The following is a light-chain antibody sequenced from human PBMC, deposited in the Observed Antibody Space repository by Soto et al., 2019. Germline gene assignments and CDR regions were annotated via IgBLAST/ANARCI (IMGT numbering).Light chain of an antibody. Sequence: QSALTQPASVSGSPGQSITISCTGSSSDVGAYNFVSWFQQHPDKAPKLMIYQVTNRPSGVSNRFSGSKSGNTASLTISGLQTEDEADYYCSSFTTTNTGVFGGGTKVTVL. J-gene: IGLJ3*02. CDR2: QVT. CDR1: SSDVGAYNF. CDR3: SSFTTTNTGV. V-gene: IGLV2-14*01.